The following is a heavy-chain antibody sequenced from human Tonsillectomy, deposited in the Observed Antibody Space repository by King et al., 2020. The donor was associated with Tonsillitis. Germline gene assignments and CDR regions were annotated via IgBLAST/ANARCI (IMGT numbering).Heavy chain of an antibody. CDR2: IYRGGST. D-gene: IGHD3-22*01. V-gene: IGHV3-53*01. Sequence: VQLVESGGGLIQPGGSLRLSCAASGFTVSSNYMSWVRQAPGKGLEWVSVIYRGGSTYYADSVKGRCTISRDTSKNTRYLQMNSLTAEDTAGYYCARVLRGNYYDSRGYPAYWGQGTLVTVSS. CDR1: GFTVSSNY. J-gene: IGHJ4*02. CDR3: ARVLRGNYYDSRGYPAY.